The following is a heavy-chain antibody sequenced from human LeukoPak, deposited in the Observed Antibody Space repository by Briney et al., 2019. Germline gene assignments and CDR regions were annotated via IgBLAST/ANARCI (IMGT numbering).Heavy chain of an antibody. CDR2: INAGNGNT. CDR3: ARVRDGYNENLMFDY. CDR1: GYTFTSYA. Sequence: ASVTVSCTASGYTFTSYAMHWVRQAPGQRLEWMGWINAGNGNTKYSQKFQGRVTITRDTSASTAYMELSSLRSEDTAVYYCARVRDGYNENLMFDYWGQGTLVTVSS. J-gene: IGHJ4*02. V-gene: IGHV1-3*01. D-gene: IGHD5-24*01.